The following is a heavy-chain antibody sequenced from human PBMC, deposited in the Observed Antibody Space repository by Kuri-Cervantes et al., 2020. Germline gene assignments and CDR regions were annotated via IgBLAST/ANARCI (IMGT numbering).Heavy chain of an antibody. D-gene: IGHD2-21*01. J-gene: IGHJ5*02. Sequence: GESLKISCAASGFTFSSYGMHWVRQAPGKGLEWVAVISYDGSNKYYADSVKGRFTISRDNAKNSLYLQMNSLRAEDTAVYYCARAEAIDWYNTIRFDPWGQGTLVTVSS. CDR3: ARAEAIDWYNTIRFDP. CDR1: GFTFSSYG. V-gene: IGHV3-30*03. CDR2: ISYDGSNK.